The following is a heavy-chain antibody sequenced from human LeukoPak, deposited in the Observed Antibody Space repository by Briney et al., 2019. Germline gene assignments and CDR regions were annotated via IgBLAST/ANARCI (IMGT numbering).Heavy chain of an antibody. V-gene: IGHV4-59*01. Sequence: SETLSLTCTVSGGSISSYYWSWIRQPPGQGLEWIGYIYYSGSTNYNPSLKSRVTISVDTSKNQFSLKLSSVTAADTAVYYCARQNYYDSSGYPTNAFDIWGQGTMVTVSS. CDR3: ARQNYYDSSGYPTNAFDI. J-gene: IGHJ3*02. CDR2: IYYSGST. D-gene: IGHD3-22*01. CDR1: GGSISSYY.